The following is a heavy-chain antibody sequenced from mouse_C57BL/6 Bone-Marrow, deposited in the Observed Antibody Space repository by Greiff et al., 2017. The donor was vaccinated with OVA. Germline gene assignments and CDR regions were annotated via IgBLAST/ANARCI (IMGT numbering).Heavy chain of an antibody. J-gene: IGHJ4*01. CDR2: IDPSDSYT. CDR3: ARRNDNNESGLGC. CDR1: GYTFTSYW. D-gene: IGHD3-3*01. V-gene: IGHV1-59*01. Sequence: VQLQQPGAELVRPGTSVKLSCKASGYTFTSYWMHWVKQRPGQGLEWIGVIDPSDSYTNYNQKFKGKATLTVDTSSSTAYLLLSSLTSEGSAVYYCARRNDNNESGLGCRGQGTSVTVSS.